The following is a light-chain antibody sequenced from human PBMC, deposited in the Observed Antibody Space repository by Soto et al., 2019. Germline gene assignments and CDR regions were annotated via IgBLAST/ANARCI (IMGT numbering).Light chain of an antibody. J-gene: IGKJ1*01. V-gene: IGKV1-39*01. CDR2: AAS. CDR1: QTITTF. Sequence: DIQMTQSPSSLSASVGDRVTITCRASQTITTFLNWYQQRPGEAPKLLIYAASILQSGVPSRFSGSGSGTDFTLTISSLQPEDFATYFCQQSYSTPQTFGQGTKVEIK. CDR3: QQSYSTPQT.